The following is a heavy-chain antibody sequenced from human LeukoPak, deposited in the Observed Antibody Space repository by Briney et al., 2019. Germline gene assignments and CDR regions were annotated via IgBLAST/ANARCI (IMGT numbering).Heavy chain of an antibody. D-gene: IGHD2-2*01. V-gene: IGHV3-23*01. CDR1: GFTFSSYA. CDR2: ISGSGGST. J-gene: IGHJ4*02. Sequence: PGGSLRLSCAASGFTFSSYAMSWVRQAPGKGLEWVSAISGSGGSTYYADSVKGRFTTSRDNSKNTLYLQMNSLRAEDTAVYYCAKYIGIVVVPAARVWGQGTLVTVSS. CDR3: AKYIGIVVVPAARV.